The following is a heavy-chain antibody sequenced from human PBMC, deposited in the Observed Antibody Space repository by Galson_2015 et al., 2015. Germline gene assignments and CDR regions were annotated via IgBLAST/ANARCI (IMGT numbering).Heavy chain of an antibody. J-gene: IGHJ4*02. Sequence: ATLSLTCTVSGGSFSGSYWSWLRQPPGKRREWSGYIYNSGHTYYSPVLKTRVTISVDTNKEQFFLKLTSVTAADTTVYFCARLTTMVTKPFDFWGQGSLVTVSS. CDR1: GGSFSGSY. CDR2: IYNSGHT. V-gene: IGHV4-59*08. D-gene: IGHD5-18*01. CDR3: ARLTTMVTKPFDF.